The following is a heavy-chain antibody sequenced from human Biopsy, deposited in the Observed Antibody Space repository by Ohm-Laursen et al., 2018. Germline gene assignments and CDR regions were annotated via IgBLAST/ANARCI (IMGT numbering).Heavy chain of an antibody. V-gene: IGHV4-39*01. J-gene: IGHJ5*02. CDR3: ARHPTGFWFDP. CDR1: GGSVSSNTNY. CDR2: IFYSGII. Sequence: GTLSLTCTISGGSVSSNTNYWAWIRQPPGKGLEWIGSIFYSGIIYYNPSLKSRVSISVDTSKNQFSLNLNSVTAADPAVYYCARHPTGFWFDPWGQGTLVIVSS.